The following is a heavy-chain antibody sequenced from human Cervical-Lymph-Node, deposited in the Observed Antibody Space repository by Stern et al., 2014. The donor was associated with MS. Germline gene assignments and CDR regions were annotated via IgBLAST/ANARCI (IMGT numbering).Heavy chain of an antibody. CDR3: ARDLSYYGSGSYKRESGWFDP. CDR2: INSDGSST. Sequence: EVQLVESGGGLVQPGGSLRLSCAASGFTFSSYWMHWVRQAPGKGLVWVSRINSDGSSTSYADSVKGRFTIARDNAKNTLYLKMNSLRAEDTAVYYCARDLSYYGSGSYKRESGWFDPWGQGTLVTVSS. V-gene: IGHV3-74*01. CDR1: GFTFSSYW. J-gene: IGHJ5*02. D-gene: IGHD3-10*01.